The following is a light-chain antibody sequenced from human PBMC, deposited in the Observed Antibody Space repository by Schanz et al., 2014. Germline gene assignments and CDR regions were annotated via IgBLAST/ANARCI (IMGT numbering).Light chain of an antibody. CDR2: GAS. J-gene: IGKJ2*01. Sequence: DIQMTQSPSTLSASVGDRVTITCRASQSISSWLAWYQQKPGQAPKLLIYGASTLQSGVPSRFSGSGSGTDFTLTISSLQPEDFATYYCQQANSFPPFTFGQGTKVEIK. CDR3: QQANSFPPFT. V-gene: IGKV1-12*01. CDR1: QSISSW.